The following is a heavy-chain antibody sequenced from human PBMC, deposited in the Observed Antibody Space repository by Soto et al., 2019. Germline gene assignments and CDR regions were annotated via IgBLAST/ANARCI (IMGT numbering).Heavy chain of an antibody. D-gene: IGHD3-16*01. CDR1: WGAFRGFY. J-gene: IGHJ4*02. CDR3: ARRWGDYFDY. CDR2: INHSGST. V-gene: IGHV4-34*01. Sequence: SGTPFLTFAVHWGAFRGFYLAWVRQPPGTGLEWIGEINHSGSTNYNPSLKSRVTISVDTSKNQFSLKLTSVTAADTAVYYCARRWGDYFDYWGQGTLVTVSS.